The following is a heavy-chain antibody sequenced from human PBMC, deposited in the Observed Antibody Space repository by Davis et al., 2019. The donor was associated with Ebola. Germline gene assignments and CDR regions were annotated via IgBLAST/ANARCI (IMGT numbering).Heavy chain of an antibody. J-gene: IGHJ6*04. Sequence: PGGSLRLSCAASGFTFSSYGMHWVRQAPGKGLEWVSSISSSSSYIYYADSVKGRFTISRDNSKNTLYLQMNSLRAEDTAVYYCAKGVTIPDVWGKGTTVTVSS. V-gene: IGHV3-NL1*01. D-gene: IGHD4-17*01. CDR3: AKGVTIPDV. CDR1: GFTFSSYG. CDR2: ISSSSSYI.